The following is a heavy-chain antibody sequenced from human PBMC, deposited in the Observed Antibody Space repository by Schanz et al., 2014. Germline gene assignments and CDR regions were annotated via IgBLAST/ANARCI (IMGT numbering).Heavy chain of an antibody. D-gene: IGHD2-15*01. CDR1: GFSFSTYW. Sequence: EVQLLESGGGLVQPGGSLRLSCAASGFSFSTYWMSCVRQAPGRGLEWVSIIFTDGRTYYADSVKGRFTISRDSSKNTLFLQMNSLRTEDTAVYYCARLDPYCRSGTCSRAFDFWGQGTLVTVSS. V-gene: IGHV3-66*02. CDR2: IFTDGRT. CDR3: ARLDPYCRSGTCSRAFDF. J-gene: IGHJ4*02.